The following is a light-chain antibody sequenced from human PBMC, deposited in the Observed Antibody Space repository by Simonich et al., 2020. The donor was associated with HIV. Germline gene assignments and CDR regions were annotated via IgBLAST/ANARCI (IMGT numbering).Light chain of an antibody. CDR2: AAS. V-gene: IGKV1-12*01. Sequence: DIQMTQSPSSVSASVGDRVTVTCRPSHSISSLLAWYQQKPGKAPKLLIYAASSLQSGVPSRFSGSGSGTDFTLTINNLQPEDFATYYCQQANSFPRTFGQGTKVEIK. J-gene: IGKJ1*01. CDR1: HSISSL. CDR3: QQANSFPRT.